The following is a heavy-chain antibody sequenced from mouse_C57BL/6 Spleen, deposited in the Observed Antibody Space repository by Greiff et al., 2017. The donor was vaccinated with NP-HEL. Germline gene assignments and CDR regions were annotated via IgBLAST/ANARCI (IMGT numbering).Heavy chain of an antibody. Sequence: VQLQESGAELVRPGTSVKMSCKASGYTFTNYWIGWAKQRPGHGLEWIGDIYPGGGYTNYNEKFKGKATLTADKSSSTAYMQFSSLTSEDSAIYYCARWGYPYYAMDYWGQGTSVTVSS. CDR1: GYTFTNYW. D-gene: IGHD2-2*01. CDR3: ARWGYPYYAMDY. J-gene: IGHJ4*01. CDR2: IYPGGGYT. V-gene: IGHV1-63*01.